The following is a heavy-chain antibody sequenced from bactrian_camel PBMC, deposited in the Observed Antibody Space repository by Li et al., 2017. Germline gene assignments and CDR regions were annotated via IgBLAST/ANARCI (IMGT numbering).Heavy chain of an antibody. CDR1: GFVARGVG. J-gene: IGHJ4*01. CDR3: AAASVYGGSWSKLYNY. Sequence: DVQLVESGGGLAQSGGSLTISCAASGFVARGVGMGWVRQAPGKGLEWVSSINGGGGSTYYANSVQGRFTVSRDYAKNTVYLQMNSLKSEDTAVYYCAAASVYGGSWSKLYNYWGQGTQVTVS. D-gene: IGHD6*01. CDR2: INGGGGST. V-gene: IGHV3S40*01.